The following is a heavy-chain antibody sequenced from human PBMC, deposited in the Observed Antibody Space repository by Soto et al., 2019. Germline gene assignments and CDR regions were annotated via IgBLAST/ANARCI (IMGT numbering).Heavy chain of an antibody. Sequence: QVQLVQSGAEEKKPGASVTVSCKASGYTFTGYAMHWVRQAPGQRLEWMGWINAGNGNTKYSQKFQGRVTITRDTPASTAYIELSSLRSEDTAVYYCARAVAVPADFDYWGQGTLVTVSS. CDR2: INAGNGNT. J-gene: IGHJ4*02. CDR1: GYTFTGYA. V-gene: IGHV1-3*05. D-gene: IGHD6-19*01. CDR3: ARAVAVPADFDY.